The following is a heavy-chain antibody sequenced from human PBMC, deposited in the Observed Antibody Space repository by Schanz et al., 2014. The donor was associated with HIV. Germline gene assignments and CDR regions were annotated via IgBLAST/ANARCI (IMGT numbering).Heavy chain of an antibody. CDR2: VYNRGST. J-gene: IGHJ6*02. Sequence: QVPLQESGPGLVKPSETLFLTCTVSGASISRDYWTWIRQSPGKGLEWVGNVYNRGSTNYNPSLKSRVTMALDTSKNQFFLRLSSVTAADTAVYYCARDRIQLKVIFYYYVGMDVWGQGTTVTVSS. D-gene: IGHD2-2*01. CDR1: GASISRDY. V-gene: IGHV4-59*01. CDR3: ARDRIQLKVIFYYYVGMDV.